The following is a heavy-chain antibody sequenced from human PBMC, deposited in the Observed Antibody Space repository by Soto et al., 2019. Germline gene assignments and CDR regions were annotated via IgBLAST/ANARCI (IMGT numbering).Heavy chain of an antibody. CDR2: IDASGNT. V-gene: IGHV4-4*07. CDR1: VDSITTYY. CDR3: ARYSNNWFQTEGMDV. D-gene: IGHD6-13*01. Sequence: SETLSLTCTVSVDSITTYYWSWIRQPAGKGLEWIGRIDASGNTNYNPSLNSRVTMSIDTSKKQFSLKLASVTAADTAIYYCARYSNNWFQTEGMDVWGQGTTVTVSS. J-gene: IGHJ6*02.